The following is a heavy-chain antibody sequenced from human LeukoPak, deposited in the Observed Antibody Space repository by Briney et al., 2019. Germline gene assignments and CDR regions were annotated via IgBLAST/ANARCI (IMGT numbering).Heavy chain of an antibody. CDR2: VSGTGGST. J-gene: IGHJ4*02. CDR3: AKGTLYSYYDD. Sequence: GGSLRLSCAASGFTFSGYSISWVRQAPGKGLEWVSVVSGTGGSTFDADSVKGRFTISRDNSKNTVYLQMNSLRAEDTAVYYCAKGTLYSYYDDWGQGTLVIVSS. V-gene: IGHV3-23*01. CDR1: GFTFSGYS. D-gene: IGHD5-18*01.